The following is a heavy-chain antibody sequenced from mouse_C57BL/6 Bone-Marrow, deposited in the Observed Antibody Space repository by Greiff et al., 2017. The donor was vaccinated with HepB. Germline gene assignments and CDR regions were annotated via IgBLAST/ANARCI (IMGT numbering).Heavy chain of an antibody. D-gene: IGHD1-1*01. CDR3: ARKDLITTVVEWYFDV. Sequence: HVQLQQSGAELARPGASVKLSCKASGYTFTSYGISWVKQRTGQGLEWIGEIYPRSGNTYYNEKFKGKATLTADKSSSTAYMELRSLTSEDSAVYFCARKDLITTVVEWYFDVWGTGTTVTVSS. CDR2: IYPRSGNT. V-gene: IGHV1-81*01. CDR1: GYTFTSYG. J-gene: IGHJ1*03.